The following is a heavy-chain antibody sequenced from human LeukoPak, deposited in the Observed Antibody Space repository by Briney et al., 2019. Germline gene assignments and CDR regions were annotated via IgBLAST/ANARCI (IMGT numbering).Heavy chain of an antibody. J-gene: IGHJ4*02. CDR2: ISSSSSTI. Sequence: PGGSLRLSCAASGFTFSSYSMNWVRQAPGKGLEWVSYISSSSSTIYYADSVKGRFTISRDNAKNSLYLQMNSLRAEDTAVYYCARDLRRLRYFDLFDYWGQGTLVTVSS. V-gene: IGHV3-48*01. CDR1: GFTFSSYS. D-gene: IGHD3-9*01. CDR3: ARDLRRLRYFDLFDY.